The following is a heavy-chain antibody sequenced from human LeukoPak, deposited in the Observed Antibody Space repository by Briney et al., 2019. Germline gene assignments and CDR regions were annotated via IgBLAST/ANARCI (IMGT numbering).Heavy chain of an antibody. J-gene: IGHJ4*02. CDR2: IYPGDSDT. V-gene: IGHV5-51*01. D-gene: IGHD1-7*01. CDR3: ARRPTLELLHEFDY. CDR1: GYNFTSYW. Sequence: GGALQISCKGSGYNFTSYWIGGVRQLPGKGLEGMGIIYPGDSDTRYSPSFQGQVTISADKSISTAYLQWSSLKASDTAMYYCARRPTLELLHEFDYWGQGTLVTVSS.